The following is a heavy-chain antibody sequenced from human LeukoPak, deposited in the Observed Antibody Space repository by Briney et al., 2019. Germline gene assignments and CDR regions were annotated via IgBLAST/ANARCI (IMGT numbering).Heavy chain of an antibody. V-gene: IGHV7-4-1*02. CDR1: GYTFTTYA. D-gene: IGHD4-17*01. CDR2: INTNTGNP. Sequence: ASVKVSCKASGYTFTTYAMNWVRQAPGQGLEWMGWINTNTGNPMYAQGFTGRFVFSLDTSVGTAYLQISSLEAEDTAVYYCARLGYGDSNGFDIWGQGTMVTVSS. J-gene: IGHJ3*02. CDR3: ARLGYGDSNGFDI.